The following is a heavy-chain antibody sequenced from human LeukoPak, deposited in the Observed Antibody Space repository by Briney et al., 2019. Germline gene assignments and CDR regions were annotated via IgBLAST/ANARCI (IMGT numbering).Heavy chain of an antibody. CDR2: ISYDGSNK. CDR1: GFTFSSYG. CDR3: AKSKQSDY. V-gene: IGHV3-30*18. Sequence: GGSLRLSCAASGFTFSSYGMHWVRQAPGKGLEWVAVISYDGSNKYYADSVKGRFTISRDNSKNTLYLQMNSLRAEDTAVYYCAKSKQSDYWGQGTLVTVSS. J-gene: IGHJ4*02.